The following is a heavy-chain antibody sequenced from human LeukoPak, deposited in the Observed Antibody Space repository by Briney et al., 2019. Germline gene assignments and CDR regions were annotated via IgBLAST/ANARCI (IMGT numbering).Heavy chain of an antibody. J-gene: IGHJ3*02. CDR3: ARTRGWYSAFDI. D-gene: IGHD6-19*01. Sequence: GGSLRLSCAASGFTFSSYEMNWVRQAPGKGLEWVSYISSSGSTIYYADSVKGRFTISRDNAKNSLYLQMNSLRAEDTAVYYCARTRGWYSAFDIWGQGTMVTVSS. CDR2: ISSSGSTI. V-gene: IGHV3-48*03. CDR1: GFTFSSYE.